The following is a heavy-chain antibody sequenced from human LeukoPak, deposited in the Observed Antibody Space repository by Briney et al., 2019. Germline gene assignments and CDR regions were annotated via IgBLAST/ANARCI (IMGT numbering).Heavy chain of an antibody. CDR1: GGSISSYY. J-gene: IGHJ6*02. Sequence: NPSETLSLTCAVSGGSISSYYWSWIRQPPGKGLEWIGYIYYSGSTNYNPSLKSRVTISVDTSKNQFSLKLSSVTAADTAVYYCARAGSGGVGYYYGMDVWGQGTTVTVSS. V-gene: IGHV4-59*08. CDR3: ARAGSGGVGYYYGMDV. CDR2: IYYSGST. D-gene: IGHD2-15*01.